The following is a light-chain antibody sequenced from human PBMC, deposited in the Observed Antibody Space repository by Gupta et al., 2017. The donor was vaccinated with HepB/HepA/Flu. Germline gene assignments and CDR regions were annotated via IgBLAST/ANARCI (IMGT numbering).Light chain of an antibody. CDR1: QSVSGRF. J-gene: IGKJ1*01. CDR2: GAS. CDR3: QQYGTSPWT. Sequence: EMVLTLPPGTLSLPPGERATLSCRASQSVSGRFLAWYQHKVGQAPRLLLYGASSRATGIPDRFSGSGSGTDFSLTISRLEPEDIGVYYCQQYGTSPWTFGQGTKVEIK. V-gene: IGKV3-20*01.